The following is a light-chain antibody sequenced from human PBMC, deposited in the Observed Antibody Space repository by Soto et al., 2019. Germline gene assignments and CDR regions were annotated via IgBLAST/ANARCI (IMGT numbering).Light chain of an antibody. J-gene: IGLJ1*01. Sequence: SYELTEPPSVSVAPGQTARVTCGGNNIGSKSVHWYQQKPGQAPVLVVYDDSDRPSGIPEQFSGSNSGNTATLTISRVEAGDEVDYYCQVWDSSSDHYVFGTGTKVT. CDR2: DDS. V-gene: IGLV3-21*02. CDR1: NIGSKS. CDR3: QVWDSSSDHYV.